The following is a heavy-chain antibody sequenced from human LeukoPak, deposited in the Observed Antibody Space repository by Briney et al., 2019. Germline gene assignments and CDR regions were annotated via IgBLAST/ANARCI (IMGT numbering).Heavy chain of an antibody. Sequence: GGSLRLSCAASGFTVSSSYMSWVRQAPGKGLEWVSLIYSGGSTYYADSVKGRFTISRDNSKNTLYLQMNSLRAEDTAVYYCARGYSSGWYDYWGQGTLVTVSS. CDR3: ARGYSSGWYDY. D-gene: IGHD6-19*01. CDR2: IYSGGST. CDR1: GFTVSSSY. J-gene: IGHJ4*02. V-gene: IGHV3-53*01.